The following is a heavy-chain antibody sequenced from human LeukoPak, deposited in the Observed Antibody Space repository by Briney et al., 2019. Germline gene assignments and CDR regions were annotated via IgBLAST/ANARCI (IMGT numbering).Heavy chain of an antibody. CDR3: ARAGYCSGGSCYGSDY. CDR2: IIPILGIA. Sequence: SVKVSCKASGGTFSSYAISWVRQAPGQGLEWMGRIIPILGIANYAQKFQGRVTITADKSTSTAYMELSSLRSEDTAVYYCARAGYCSGGSCYGSDYWGQGTLVSVSS. D-gene: IGHD2-15*01. J-gene: IGHJ4*02. CDR1: GGTFSSYA. V-gene: IGHV1-69*04.